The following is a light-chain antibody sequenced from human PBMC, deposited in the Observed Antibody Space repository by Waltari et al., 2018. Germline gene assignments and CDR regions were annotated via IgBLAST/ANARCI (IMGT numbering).Light chain of an antibody. V-gene: IGKV1-39*01. J-gene: IGKJ1*01. Sequence: TQLTQSPSSLAASVGDRVTISCRTSQVILGYLAWYQQKPGKAPKLLIYAASSLQSGVPSRFSGSGSGTDFTLTISSLQPEDFATYYCQQSYSTWTFGQGTKVEIK. CDR3: QQSYSTWT. CDR2: AAS. CDR1: QVILGY.